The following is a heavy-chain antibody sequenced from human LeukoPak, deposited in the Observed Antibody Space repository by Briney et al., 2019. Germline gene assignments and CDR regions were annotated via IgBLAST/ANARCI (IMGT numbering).Heavy chain of an antibody. V-gene: IGHV3-21*01. Sequence: GGSLRLSCAASGFTFSSYSMNWVRQAPGKGLEWVSSISSSSSYIYYADSVRGRFTISRDNAKNSLYLQMNSLRAEDTAVYYCARDKTWELLVLDYWGQGTLVTVSS. CDR3: ARDKTWELLVLDY. D-gene: IGHD1-26*01. CDR2: ISSSSSYI. CDR1: GFTFSSYS. J-gene: IGHJ4*02.